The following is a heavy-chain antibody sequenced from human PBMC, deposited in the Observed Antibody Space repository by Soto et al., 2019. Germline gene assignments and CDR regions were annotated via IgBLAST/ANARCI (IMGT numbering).Heavy chain of an antibody. CDR3: VRHQHSGYPYFDY. J-gene: IGHJ4*02. CDR2: IYHTGNTDYNPSLST. V-gene: IGHV4-59*08. Sequence: QVQLQESGPGLVKPSETLSLTCTVSGGSIIGYYWSWIRQPPGKGLECIGYIYHTGNTDYNPSLSTNCNPSLKNRIIISVDTSKNQLSLRLSSVTAADTAFYYCVRHQHSGYPYFDYWGRGTLVTVSS. CDR1: GGSIIGYY. D-gene: IGHD5-12*01.